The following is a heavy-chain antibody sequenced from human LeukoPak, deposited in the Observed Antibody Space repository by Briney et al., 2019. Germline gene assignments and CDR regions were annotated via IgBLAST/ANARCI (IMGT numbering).Heavy chain of an antibody. Sequence: ASVKVSCKASGGTFSRYAISWVRQAPGQGLEWTGGILPIIGTANYAQKFQGRVTITADESTSTAYVELSSLRSEDTAVYYCATSRIAVAGTGLDYWGQGTLVTVSS. D-gene: IGHD6-19*01. V-gene: IGHV1-69*13. CDR3: ATSRIAVAGTGLDY. CDR1: GGTFSRYA. J-gene: IGHJ4*02. CDR2: ILPIIGTA.